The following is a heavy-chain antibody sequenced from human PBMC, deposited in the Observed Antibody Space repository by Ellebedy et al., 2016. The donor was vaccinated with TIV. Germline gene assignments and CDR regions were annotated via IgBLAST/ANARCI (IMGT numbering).Heavy chain of an antibody. V-gene: IGHV1-18*01. D-gene: IGHD3-22*01. Sequence: ASVKVSCXASGYTFTSYGISWVRQAPGQGLEWMGWISAYNGNTNYAQKLQGRVTMTTDTSTSTAYMELRSLRSDDTAVYYCARGYYYDSSGYWNYWGQGTLVTVSS. CDR2: ISAYNGNT. CDR1: GYTFTSYG. J-gene: IGHJ4*02. CDR3: ARGYYYDSSGYWNY.